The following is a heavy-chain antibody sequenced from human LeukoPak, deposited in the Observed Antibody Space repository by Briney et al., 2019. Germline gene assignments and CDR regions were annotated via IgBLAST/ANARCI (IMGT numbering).Heavy chain of an antibody. Sequence: GGSLRLSCAASGFTFSSYSMSWARQAPGKGLEWVSVISSSGGATYYADSVKGRFTISRDNSKNTLYLQMNSLRVEDTAIYYCARAAMVRGVDYFDYWGQGTLVTFSS. CDR1: GFTFSSYS. CDR3: ARAAMVRGVDYFDY. CDR2: ISSSGGAT. D-gene: IGHD3-10*01. J-gene: IGHJ4*02. V-gene: IGHV3-23*01.